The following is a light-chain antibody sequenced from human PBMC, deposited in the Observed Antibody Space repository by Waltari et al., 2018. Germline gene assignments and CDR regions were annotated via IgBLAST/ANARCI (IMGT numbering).Light chain of an antibody. CDR1: QTISTN. CDR2: APT. V-gene: IGKV1-39*01. Sequence: DIQMTQSPSSLSASLGDRVTITCRASQTISTNLNWYQHRPGKVPKLLIYAPTFLQSGVPSRFSGSGSGTDFTLTIRSLQPEDFVFYFCQQSYSAPPSFGGGTKVDVK. J-gene: IGKJ4*01. CDR3: QQSYSAPPS.